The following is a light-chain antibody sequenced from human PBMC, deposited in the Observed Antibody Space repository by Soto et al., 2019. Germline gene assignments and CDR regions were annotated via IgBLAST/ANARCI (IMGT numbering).Light chain of an antibody. CDR2: EVS. J-gene: IGLJ1*01. V-gene: IGLV2-14*01. CDR1: SSDVGSHNY. CDR3: SSYTSGSTLPWV. Sequence: LTQPASVSGSPGQSITISCTGTSSDVGSHNYVSWYQHHPGKAPRLIIYEVSNRPSGLPNRFSGSKSGDTASLTIFGLQVEDEAVYYCSSYTSGSTLPWVFGTGTKVTVL.